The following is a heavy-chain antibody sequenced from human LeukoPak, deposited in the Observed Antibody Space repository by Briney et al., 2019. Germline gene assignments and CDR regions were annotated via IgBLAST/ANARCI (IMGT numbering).Heavy chain of an antibody. J-gene: IGHJ4*02. D-gene: IGHD3-22*01. CDR3: ARDSYDSSGYYPFDY. Sequence: GASVKVSCKASGYTFTSYGTSWVRQAPGQGLEWMGWISAYNGNTNYAQKLQGRVTMTTDTSTSTAYMELRSLRSDDTAVYYCARDSYDSSGYYPFDYWGQGTLVTVSS. CDR1: GYTFTSYG. V-gene: IGHV1-18*01. CDR2: ISAYNGNT.